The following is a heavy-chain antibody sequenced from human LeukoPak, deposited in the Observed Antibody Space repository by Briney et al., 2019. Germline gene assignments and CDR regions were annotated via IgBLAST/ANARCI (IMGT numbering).Heavy chain of an antibody. Sequence: GGSLRPSCAASGFTFSSYAMSWVRQAPGKGLEWVSAISGSGGSTYYADSVKGRFTISRDNSKNTLYLQMNSLRAEDTAVYYCAKLITMIVVAPRIDYWGQGTLVTVSS. J-gene: IGHJ4*02. CDR1: GFTFSSYA. D-gene: IGHD3-22*01. CDR3: AKLITMIVVAPRIDY. V-gene: IGHV3-23*01. CDR2: ISGSGGST.